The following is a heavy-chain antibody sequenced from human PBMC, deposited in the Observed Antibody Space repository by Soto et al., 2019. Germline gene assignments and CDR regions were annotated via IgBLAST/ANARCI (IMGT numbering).Heavy chain of an antibody. J-gene: IGHJ6*02. Sequence: GGSLRLSCAASGFTFTSYGMHWVRQAPGKGLEWVANIKGDGSEKRYVDSVRGRFTISRDNAKNSVYLQMNSLRADDTALYYCGRDEVRNGVGVWGQGTTVTVSS. CDR2: IKGDGSEK. CDR1: GFTFTSYG. V-gene: IGHV3-7*01. CDR3: GRDEVRNGVGV.